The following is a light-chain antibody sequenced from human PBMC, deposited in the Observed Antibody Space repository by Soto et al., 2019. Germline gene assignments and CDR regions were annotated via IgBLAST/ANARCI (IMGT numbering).Light chain of an antibody. V-gene: IGLV1-44*01. J-gene: IGLJ1*01. Sequence: QSVLTQPPSASGTPGQRVTISCSGSSSNIGSNSVNWYQQLPGAAPKLLIYSNNQWPSGVPDRFSGSKSGTSASLAISGLQSEDEADYYCAAWDDSLNGREVFGTGTKLTVL. CDR3: AAWDDSLNGREV. CDR2: SNN. CDR1: SSNIGSNS.